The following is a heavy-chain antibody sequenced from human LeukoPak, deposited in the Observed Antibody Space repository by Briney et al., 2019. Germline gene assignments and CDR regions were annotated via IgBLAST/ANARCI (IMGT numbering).Heavy chain of an antibody. J-gene: IGHJ4*02. CDR1: GFTFSSYS. V-gene: IGHV3-21*01. CDR2: ISSSSSYI. D-gene: IGHD3-22*01. CDR3: ATDTDYYDSSGDYPPERSDY. Sequence: GGSLRLSCAASGFTFSSYSMNWVRQAPGKGLEWVSSISSSSSYIYYADSVKGRFTISRDNAKNSLYLQMNSLRAEDTAVYYCATDTDYYDSSGDYPPERSDYWGQGTLVTVSS.